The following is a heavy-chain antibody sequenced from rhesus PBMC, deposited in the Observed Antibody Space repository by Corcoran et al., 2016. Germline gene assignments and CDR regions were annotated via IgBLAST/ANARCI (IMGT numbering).Heavy chain of an antibody. Sequence: QVQLQESGPGLVKPSETLSLTCAVSGGSISDDFYWSWIRQPPGKGLEWIGYFYGNSASTNYNPSLKNRVIISKDTSKNQFSLKLSSVTAADTAVDYCARENNWNYGDVWGPGVLVTVSS. D-gene: IGHD1-26*01. J-gene: IGHJ5-1*01. CDR1: GGSISDDFY. CDR2: FYGNSAST. CDR3: ARENNWNYGDV. V-gene: IGHV4-106*01.